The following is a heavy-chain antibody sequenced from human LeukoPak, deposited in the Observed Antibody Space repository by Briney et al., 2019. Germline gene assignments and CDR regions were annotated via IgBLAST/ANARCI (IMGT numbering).Heavy chain of an antibody. V-gene: IGHV1-18*01. CDR2: ISAYNGNT. CDR1: GYTFTSYG. Sequence: ASVKVSCKASGYTFTSYGISWVRQAPGQGLEWMGWISAYNGNTNYAQKLQGRVTMITDTSTSTAYMELRSLRSDDTAVYYCARDMMITFGGVKGAFDIWGQGTMVTVSS. CDR3: ARDMMITFGGVKGAFDI. J-gene: IGHJ3*02. D-gene: IGHD3-16*01.